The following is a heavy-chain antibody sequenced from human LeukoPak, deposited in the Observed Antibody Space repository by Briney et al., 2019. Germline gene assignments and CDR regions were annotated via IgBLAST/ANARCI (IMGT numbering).Heavy chain of an antibody. CDR1: GGSFSGYY. J-gene: IGHJ6*03. D-gene: IGHD3-3*01. Sequence: SETLSLTCAVYGGSFSGYYWSWIRQPPGKGLEWIGEINHSGSTNYNPSLKSRVTISVDTSKNQFSLKLSSVTAADTAVYYCARGHYDFWSAYPRDFYYYYIDVWGKGTTVTVSS. V-gene: IGHV4-34*01. CDR2: INHSGST. CDR3: ARGHYDFWSAYPRDFYYYYIDV.